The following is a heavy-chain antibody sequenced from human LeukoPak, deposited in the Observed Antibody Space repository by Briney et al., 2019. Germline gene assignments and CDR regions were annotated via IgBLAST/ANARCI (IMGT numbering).Heavy chain of an antibody. CDR3: ARDAQRGFNYSNSLRY. CDR1: GFTFSHYG. CDR2: IWSDASNQ. Sequence: PGGSLRLSCTTSGFTFSHYGMHWVRQALGKGLEWVAVIWSDASNQYYADSVKGRFTISRDDSQKTVYLQMNSLRPEDTAVYYCARDAQRGFNYSNSLRYWGHGALVTV. V-gene: IGHV3-33*01. D-gene: IGHD4-11*01. J-gene: IGHJ4*01.